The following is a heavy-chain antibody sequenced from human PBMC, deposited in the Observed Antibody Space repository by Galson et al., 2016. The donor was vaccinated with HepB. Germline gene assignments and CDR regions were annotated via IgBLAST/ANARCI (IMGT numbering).Heavy chain of an antibody. D-gene: IGHD2-2*01. CDR1: GFTFSSNW. CDR2: SNGDGSST. V-gene: IGHV3-74*01. J-gene: IGHJ4*02. CDR3: ARVGCSTTSCYRHSPYYFDY. Sequence: SLRLSCAASGFTFSSNWMHWVRQAQGKGLVWVSRSNGDGSSTTYADSVKGRFTISRDNAKNTLYLQMNSLRAEDTAVYYCARVGCSTTSCYRHSPYYFDYWGQGTLVTVSS.